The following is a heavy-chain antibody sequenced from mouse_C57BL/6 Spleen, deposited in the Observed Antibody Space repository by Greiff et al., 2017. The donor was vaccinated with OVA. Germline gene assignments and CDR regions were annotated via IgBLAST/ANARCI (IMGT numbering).Heavy chain of an antibody. CDR3: ARGGRQLRPLYAMDY. D-gene: IGHD3-2*02. CDR1: GYTFTSYW. V-gene: IGHV1-50*01. J-gene: IGHJ4*01. Sequence: VKLQQPGAELVKPGASVKLSCKASGYTFTSYWMQWVKQRPGQGLEWIGEIDPPDSYTNYNQKFKGKATLTVDTSSSTAYMQLSSLTSEDSAVYYCARGGRQLRPLYAMDYWGQGTSVTVSS. CDR2: IDPPDSYT.